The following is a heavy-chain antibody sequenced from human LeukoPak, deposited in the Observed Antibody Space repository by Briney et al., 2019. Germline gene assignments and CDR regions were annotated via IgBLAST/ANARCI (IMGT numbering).Heavy chain of an antibody. CDR1: GCTFSNYG. D-gene: IGHD6-19*01. CDR3: ARHSGSGWQALGY. CDR2: TSYNGNT. V-gene: IGHV1-18*04. J-gene: IGHJ4*02. Sequence: ASVKVSCKASGCTFSNYGISWVRQAPGLGLEWLGWTSYNGNTNYAQKFQDRVTMTTDTSTTTAYMELRSLESEDTAVYYFARHSGSGWQALGYWGQGTLVTVSS.